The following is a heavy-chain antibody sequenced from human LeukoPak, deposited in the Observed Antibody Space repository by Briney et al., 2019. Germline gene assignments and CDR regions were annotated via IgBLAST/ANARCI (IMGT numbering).Heavy chain of an antibody. CDR2: INHSGST. J-gene: IGHJ4*02. Sequence: ASETLSLTCAVYGGSFSGYYWSWIRQPPGEGLEWIGEINHSGSTNYNPSLKSRVTISVDTSKNQFSLKLSSVTAADTAVYYCARGKALDYWGQGTLVTVSS. CDR1: GGSFSGYY. V-gene: IGHV4-34*01. CDR3: ARGKALDY.